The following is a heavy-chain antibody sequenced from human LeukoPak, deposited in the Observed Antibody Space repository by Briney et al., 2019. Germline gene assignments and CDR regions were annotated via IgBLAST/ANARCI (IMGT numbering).Heavy chain of an antibody. CDR1: GFTVSSNY. Sequence: GGSLRLSCAASGFTVSSNYMSWVRQAPGKGLEWVSVIYSGGSTYYADSVKGRFTISRDNSKNTLYLQMNSLRAEDTAVYYCARVWVLRYFDWLSERDFDCWGQGTLVTVSS. J-gene: IGHJ4*02. V-gene: IGHV3-66*02. CDR3: ARVWVLRYFDWLSERDFDC. CDR2: IYSGGST. D-gene: IGHD3-9*01.